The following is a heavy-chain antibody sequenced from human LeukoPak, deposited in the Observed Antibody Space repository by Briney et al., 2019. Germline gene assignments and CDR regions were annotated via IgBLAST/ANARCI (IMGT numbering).Heavy chain of an antibody. CDR1: GFTFSSYS. Sequence: GGSLRLSCAASGFTFSSYSMNWVRQAPGKGLEWVSVLYYGVSTFYKGSVKGRFTTSGDNFKNTVYLQMNSLRAEDTAVYYCARGRQNYGDYPYWGQGTLVTVSS. CDR3: ARGRQNYGDYPY. CDR2: LYYGVST. V-gene: IGHV3-53*01. J-gene: IGHJ4*02. D-gene: IGHD4-17*01.